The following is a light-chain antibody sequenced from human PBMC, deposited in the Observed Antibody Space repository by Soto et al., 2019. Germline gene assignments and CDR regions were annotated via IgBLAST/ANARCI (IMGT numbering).Light chain of an antibody. CDR3: QTWGTGIVV. CDR1: SGHSSYA. Sequence: QSVVTQSPSASASLGASVKLTCTLSSGHSSYAIAWHQQQPEKGPRYLMKLNSDGSHSKGDGIPDRFSCSSSGAERYLTISSLQSEDEADYYCQTWGTGIVVFGGGTKLTVL. CDR2: LNSDGSH. V-gene: IGLV4-69*01. J-gene: IGLJ2*01.